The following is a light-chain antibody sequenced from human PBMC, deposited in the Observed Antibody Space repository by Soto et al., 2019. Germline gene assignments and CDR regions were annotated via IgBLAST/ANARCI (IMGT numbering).Light chain of an antibody. Sequence: DIQMTQSPSSLSASVGDRVTITCQASQDISNYLNWYQQKPGKAPTLLIYDASNLETGVPSRFSGSGSGTDFTFTISSLQPEDIATYYCQQYDNLPITFGQGTRLEI. V-gene: IGKV1-33*01. CDR1: QDISNY. J-gene: IGKJ5*01. CDR2: DAS. CDR3: QQYDNLPIT.